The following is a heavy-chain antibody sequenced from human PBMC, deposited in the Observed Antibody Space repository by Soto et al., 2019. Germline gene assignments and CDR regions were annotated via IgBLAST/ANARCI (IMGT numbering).Heavy chain of an antibody. D-gene: IGHD1-20*01. CDR1: VYSFPSQC. Sequence: PGESLKISCKGSVYSFPSQCIGWVRQTPVKGLEWMGSIYPSDSDTRYSPSFQGQVTISADKSIRTAYLEWSNLKASDTAMYYCARIPHNTKSYYDHCYGMDVWAQGTTVTVSS. V-gene: IGHV5-51*01. CDR3: ARIPHNTKSYYDHCYGMDV. J-gene: IGHJ6*02. CDR2: IYPSDSDT.